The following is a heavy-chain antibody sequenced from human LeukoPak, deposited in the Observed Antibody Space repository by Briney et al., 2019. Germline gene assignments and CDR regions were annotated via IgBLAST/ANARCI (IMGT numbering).Heavy chain of an antibody. CDR3: ARFGSGWHYFDY. D-gene: IGHD6-19*01. Sequence: SWVRQAPGKGLEWIGEINHSGSTNYNPSPKSRVTISVDTSKNQFSLKLSSVTAADTAVYYCARFGSGWHYFDYWGQGTLVTVSS. J-gene: IGHJ4*02. V-gene: IGHV4-34*01. CDR2: INHSGST.